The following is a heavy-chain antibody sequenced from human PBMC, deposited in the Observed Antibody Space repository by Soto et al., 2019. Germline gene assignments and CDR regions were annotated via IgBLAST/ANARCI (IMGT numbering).Heavy chain of an antibody. V-gene: IGHV4-39*01. Sequence: SETLSLTCSVSGGSIITSYYWGWIRQPPGKGLEWIGSIYYSWSTYYNPSLKSRVTIFVDTSKSQFSLMLGSVTAADTAVYYCARHDWARFYGMDVWGKGTTVT. CDR1: GGSIITSYY. CDR3: ARHDWARFYGMDV. J-gene: IGHJ6*04. CDR2: IYYSWST. D-gene: IGHD2-21*01.